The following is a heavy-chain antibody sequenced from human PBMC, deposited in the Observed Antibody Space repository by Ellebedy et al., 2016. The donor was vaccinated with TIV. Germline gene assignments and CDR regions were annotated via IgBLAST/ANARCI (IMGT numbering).Heavy chain of an antibody. Sequence: AASVKVSCKASGYTLMSYGICWVRQAPGQGLEWMGWVSPYDGNTNYAQKFQGRVTMTTDTSTSTAYMELRSLRSDDTAVYYCARDGDHSQLDPWGQGTLVTVSS. CDR1: GYTLMSYG. J-gene: IGHJ5*02. D-gene: IGHD7-27*01. CDR2: VSPYDGNT. CDR3: ARDGDHSQLDP. V-gene: IGHV1-18*01.